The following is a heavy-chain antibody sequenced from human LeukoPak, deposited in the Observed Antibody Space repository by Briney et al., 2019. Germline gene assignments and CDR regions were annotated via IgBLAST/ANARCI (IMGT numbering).Heavy chain of an antibody. V-gene: IGHV4-39*01. D-gene: IGHD2-2*01. Sequence: SETLSLTCSVSGGSINSDSSYWEWIRQPPGKGLEWIGTIYHTGDTYYNPSLKSRVTISVDTSKNQFSLKLSSVTAADTAVYYCARVPAAMEGWFDPWGQGTLVTVSS. CDR2: IYHTGDT. CDR3: ARVPAAMEGWFDP. CDR1: GGSINSDSSY. J-gene: IGHJ5*02.